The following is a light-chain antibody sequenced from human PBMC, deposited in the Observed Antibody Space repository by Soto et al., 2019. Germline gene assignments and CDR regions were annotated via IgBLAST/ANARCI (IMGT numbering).Light chain of an antibody. J-gene: IGKJ1*01. CDR3: QQYYTYST. CDR1: QSISPW. CDR2: GAF. V-gene: IGKV1-5*01. Sequence: DIQMTQSPSTLSASVGDRVTITCRASQSISPWLAWYQQKPGKAPKLLISGAFSLESGVPSRFSGSASGTEFTLTISSLQPDDFATYYCQQYYTYSTFGQGTKV.